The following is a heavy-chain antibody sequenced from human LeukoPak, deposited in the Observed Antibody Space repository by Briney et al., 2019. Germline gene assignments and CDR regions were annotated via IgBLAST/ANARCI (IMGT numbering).Heavy chain of an antibody. D-gene: IGHD1-26*01. J-gene: IGHJ4*02. CDR3: AKSSEVGATQTHY. CDR2: IIPILGIA. V-gene: IGHV1-69*04. Sequence: ASVKVSCKASGGTFSSYAISWVRQAPGQGLEWMGRIIPILGIANYAQKFQGRVTITADKSTSTAYMELSSLRSEDTAVYYCAKSSEVGATQTHYWGQGTLVTVSS. CDR1: GGTFSSYA.